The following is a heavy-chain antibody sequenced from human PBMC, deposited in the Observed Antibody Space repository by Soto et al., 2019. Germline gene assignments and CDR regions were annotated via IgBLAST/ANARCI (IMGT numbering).Heavy chain of an antibody. D-gene: IGHD4-17*01. V-gene: IGHV4-59*12. J-gene: IGHJ5*02. CDR3: ARDRTLDYGDYGSFCFDP. Sequence: SETLSLSCTVSGGSISSYYWSWIRQPPGKGLEWIGYIYYSGSTNYNPSLKSRVTISVDTSKNQFSLKLSSVTAADTAVYYCARDRTLDYGDYGSFCFDPWGQGTLVTVSS. CDR2: IYYSGST. CDR1: GGSISSYY.